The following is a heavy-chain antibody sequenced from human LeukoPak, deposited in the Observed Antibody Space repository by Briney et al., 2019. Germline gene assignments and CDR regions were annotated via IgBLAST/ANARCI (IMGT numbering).Heavy chain of an antibody. D-gene: IGHD1-26*01. V-gene: IGHV3-64*01. CDR2: ISSNGGST. J-gene: IGHJ4*02. Sequence: GGSLRLSCAASGFTFSSYAMHWVRQAPGKGLEYVSAISSNGGSTYYANSVKGRFTISRDNSKNTLYLQMGSLRAEDMAVYYCARGTIDQWELPGYWGQGTLVTVSS. CDR1: GFTFSSYA. CDR3: ARGTIDQWELPGY.